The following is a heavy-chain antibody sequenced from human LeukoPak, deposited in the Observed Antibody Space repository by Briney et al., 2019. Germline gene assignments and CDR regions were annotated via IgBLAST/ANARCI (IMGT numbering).Heavy chain of an antibody. Sequence: GGSLRLSCAASGFTFSSYAMSWVRQAPGKGLEWVSTISGSGGSTYYADSVKGRFTISRDNSKNTLYLQMNSLRAEDTAVYYCAKIPIYCSGGSCYTPYWGQGTLVIVSS. V-gene: IGHV3-23*01. J-gene: IGHJ4*02. D-gene: IGHD2-15*01. CDR3: AKIPIYCSGGSCYTPY. CDR1: GFTFSSYA. CDR2: ISGSGGST.